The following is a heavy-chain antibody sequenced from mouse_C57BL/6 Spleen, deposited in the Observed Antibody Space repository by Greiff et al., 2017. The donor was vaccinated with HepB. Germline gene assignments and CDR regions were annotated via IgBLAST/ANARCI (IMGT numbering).Heavy chain of an antibody. CDR1: GYTFTDYN. CDR3: ARATGEGFAY. CDR2: INPNNGGT. J-gene: IGHJ3*01. Sequence: EVQLQQSGPELVKPGASVKIPCKASGYTFTDYNMDWVKQSHGKSLEWIGDINPNNGGTIYNQKFKGKATLTVVKSSSPAYMELRSLTSEDTAVYYCARATGEGFAYWGQGTLVTVAA. V-gene: IGHV1-18*01.